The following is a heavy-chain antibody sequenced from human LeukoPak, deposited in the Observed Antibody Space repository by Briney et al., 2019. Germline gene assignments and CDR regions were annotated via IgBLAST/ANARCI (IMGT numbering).Heavy chain of an antibody. J-gene: IGHJ4*02. CDR3: ARAHRMVTAIYFDY. Sequence: GASVKVSCKASGGTFSNYAISWVRQAPGQGLEWMGRIIPIDDLRTYAQKFQGRVTITADKSTSTAYMELSSLRSEDTAVYYCARAHRMVTAIYFDYWGQGTLVIVSS. CDR1: GGTFSNYA. CDR2: IIPIDDLR. V-gene: IGHV1-69*04. D-gene: IGHD2-21*02.